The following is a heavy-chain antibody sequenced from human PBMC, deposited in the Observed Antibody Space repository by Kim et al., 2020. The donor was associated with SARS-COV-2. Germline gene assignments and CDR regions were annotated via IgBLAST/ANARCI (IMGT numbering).Heavy chain of an antibody. V-gene: IGHV4-31*03. CDR1: GGSISSGGYY. Sequence: SETLSLTCTVSGGSISSGGYYWSWIRQHPGKGLEWIGYIYYSGSTYYNPSLKSRVTISVDTSKNQFSLKLSSVTAADTAVYYCARDNNPNDGSGWLNPVDAFDIWGQGTMVTVSS. D-gene: IGHD6-19*01. J-gene: IGHJ3*02. CDR2: IYYSGST. CDR3: ARDNNPNDGSGWLNPVDAFDI.